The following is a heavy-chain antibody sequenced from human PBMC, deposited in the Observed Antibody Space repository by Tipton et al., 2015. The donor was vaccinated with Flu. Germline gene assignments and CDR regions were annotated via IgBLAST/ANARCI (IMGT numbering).Heavy chain of an antibody. V-gene: IGHV3-74*01. Sequence: SLRLSCAASRFTFSSYWMHWVRQAPGKGLVWVSRINSDGSSTSYADSVKGRFTISRDNAKNTLYLQMNSLRAEETAVYYCVRDSPIVAFSFGPWHFDLWGRGTLVTVSS. J-gene: IGHJ2*01. D-gene: IGHD3/OR15-3a*01. CDR2: INSDGSST. CDR3: VRDSPIVAFSFGPWHFDL. CDR1: RFTFSSYW.